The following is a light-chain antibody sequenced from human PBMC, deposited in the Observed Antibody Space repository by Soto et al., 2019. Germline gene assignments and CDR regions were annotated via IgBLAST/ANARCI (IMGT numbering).Light chain of an antibody. J-gene: IGKJ5*01. V-gene: IGKV1-9*01. CDR3: QQLNAYPLT. CDR2: GAS. Sequence: IQMTQSPSTLSESVGNKGTITCRASQGTSSYLAWFQQRPGRAPKLLIYGASTFQSGVPARFSGSGSGTDFTLTISNLQPEDFATYYCQQLNAYPLTFGQGTRLEIK. CDR1: QGTSSY.